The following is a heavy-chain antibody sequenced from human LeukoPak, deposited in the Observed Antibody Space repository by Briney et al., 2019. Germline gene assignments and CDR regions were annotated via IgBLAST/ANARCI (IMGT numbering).Heavy chain of an antibody. CDR2: INHSGST. CDR1: GGSFSGYY. D-gene: IGHD6-19*01. J-gene: IGHJ4*02. Sequence: SSETLSLTCAVYGGSFSGYYWSWIRQPPGKGLEWIGEINHSGSTNYNPSLKSRVTISVDTSKNQFSPKLSSVTAADTAVYYCASLGIAVAGTGYYFDYWGQGTLVTVSS. CDR3: ASLGIAVAGTGYYFDY. V-gene: IGHV4-34*01.